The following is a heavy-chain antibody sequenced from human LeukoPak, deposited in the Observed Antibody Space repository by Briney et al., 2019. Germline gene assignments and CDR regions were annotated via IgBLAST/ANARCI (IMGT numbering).Heavy chain of an antibody. V-gene: IGHV4-38-2*01. D-gene: IGHD1-14*01. CDR1: GYSISSGYY. J-gene: IGHJ4*02. Sequence: PSETLSLTCAVSGYSISSGYYWGWIRQPPGRGVEWIGTIYHGGSTYYNPSLTSRVTISVDTSKNQLSLKLTSVTAADTAVYYCARYSRNGVDEIGFWGQGTLVIVSS. CDR3: ARYSRNGVDEIGF. CDR2: IYHGGST.